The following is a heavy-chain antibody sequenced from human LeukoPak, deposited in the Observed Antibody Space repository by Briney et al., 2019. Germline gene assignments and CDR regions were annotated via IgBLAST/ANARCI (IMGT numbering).Heavy chain of an antibody. CDR1: GGTFSSYA. J-gene: IGHJ6*02. Sequence: ASVKVSCKASGGTFSSYAISWVRQAPGQGLEWMGGIIPIFGTANYAQKFQGRVTITADESTNTAYMELSSLRSEDTAVYYCARHPDYGMDVWGQGTTVTVSS. V-gene: IGHV1-69*13. CDR2: IIPIFGTA. CDR3: ARHPDYGMDV.